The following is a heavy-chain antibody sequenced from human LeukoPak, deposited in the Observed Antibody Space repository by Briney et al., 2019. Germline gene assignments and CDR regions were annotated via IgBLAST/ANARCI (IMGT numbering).Heavy chain of an antibody. CDR3: ARDGRDIVVVPAANYHYMDV. V-gene: IGHV1-18*01. CDR2: ISAYNGNA. CDR1: GYTFTSYG. J-gene: IGHJ6*03. Sequence: ASVKVSCKASGYTFTSYGISWVRQAPGQGLEWMGWISAYNGNANYAQKLQGRVTMTTDTSTSTAYMELRSLRSDGTAVYYCARDGRDIVVVPAANYHYMDVWGKGTAVTVSS. D-gene: IGHD2-2*01.